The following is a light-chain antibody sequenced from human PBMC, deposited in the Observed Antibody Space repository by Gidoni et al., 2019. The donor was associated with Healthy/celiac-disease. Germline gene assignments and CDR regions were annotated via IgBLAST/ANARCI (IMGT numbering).Light chain of an antibody. V-gene: IGLV3-1*01. CDR2: QES. CDR1: KWGDKY. J-gene: IGLJ2*01. Sequence: SYVLTHPPSVSVSPGQTASITCSGDKWGDKYACWHQQKPGQSPVLVIYQESKRPSGIPERFAGSNSGNTATLTISGTQDMEEADYYCQAWDSSTGVFGGGTKLTVL. CDR3: QAWDSSTGV.